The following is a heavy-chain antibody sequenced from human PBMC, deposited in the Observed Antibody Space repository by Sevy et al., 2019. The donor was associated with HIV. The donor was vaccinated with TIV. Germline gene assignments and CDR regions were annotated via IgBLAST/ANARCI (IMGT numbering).Heavy chain of an antibody. Sequence: GGSLRLSCAASRFTFSSYWMSWVRQAPGKGLEWVANINQDGSVKYYVDSVKGRFTISRDNARNSLYLRMSSLRAEDTALYYCVRAIAAAGSLWGQGTLVTVSS. J-gene: IGHJ4*02. CDR1: RFTFSSYW. V-gene: IGHV3-7*01. D-gene: IGHD6-13*01. CDR3: VRAIAAAGSL. CDR2: INQDGSVK.